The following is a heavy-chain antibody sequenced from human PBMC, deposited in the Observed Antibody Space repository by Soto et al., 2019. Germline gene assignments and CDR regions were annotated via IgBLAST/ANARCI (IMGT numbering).Heavy chain of an antibody. Sequence: QVQLQESGPGLVKPSETLSLTCTVSGGSISSYYWNWIRQPPGKGLEWIGYIYYSGSTNYNPSLKSRVTISVDTSKNQFSLKLTSVTAADTAEYYCARCDYASAWYFDLWGRGTLVTVSS. CDR1: GGSISSYY. V-gene: IGHV4-59*01. J-gene: IGHJ2*01. CDR3: ARCDYASAWYFDL. D-gene: IGHD4-17*01. CDR2: IYYSGST.